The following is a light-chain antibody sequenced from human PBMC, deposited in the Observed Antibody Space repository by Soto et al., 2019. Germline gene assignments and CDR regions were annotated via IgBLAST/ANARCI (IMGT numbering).Light chain of an antibody. CDR2: EVS. CDR3: ISYTPSGPLV. CDR1: SSDVGPYNY. Sequence: QLVLTQPASVSGSPGQSITISCTGTSSDVGPYNYVSWYQQHPGKAPKLMIYEVSNRPSGVSTRFSGSKSGNTASLTISGLQAEDDADYYCISYTPSGPLVFGGGTPLNVL. V-gene: IGLV2-14*01. J-gene: IGLJ3*02.